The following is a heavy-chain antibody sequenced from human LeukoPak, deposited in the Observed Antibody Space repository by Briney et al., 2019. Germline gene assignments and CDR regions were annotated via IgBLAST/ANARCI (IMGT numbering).Heavy chain of an antibody. Sequence: GGSLRLSCAASGFTFSSYAMSWVRQAPGEGLEWVSAISGSGDSTYYGDSVKGRFTISRDNSKNTLYLQMNSLRAEDTAVYYCAKTRPLDSSSWSHGDYWGQGTLVTVSS. CDR1: GFTFSSYA. J-gene: IGHJ4*02. V-gene: IGHV3-23*01. CDR2: ISGSGDST. CDR3: AKTRPLDSSSWSHGDY. D-gene: IGHD6-13*01.